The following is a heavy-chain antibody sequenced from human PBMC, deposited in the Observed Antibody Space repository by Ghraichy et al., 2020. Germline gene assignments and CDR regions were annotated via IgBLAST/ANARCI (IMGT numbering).Heavy chain of an antibody. V-gene: IGHV4-34*01. CDR3: ARGNVRGYDFWSGYYVLDY. D-gene: IGHD3-3*01. Sequence: SETLSLTCAVYSGSFNAYYWSWIRQAPGKGLQWIGEINHSGSTNYNPSLKSRVTTSVDTSKNQFSLKLSSVTAADTAVYYCARGNVRGYDFWSGYYVLDYWGQGTLVTVSS. CDR2: INHSGST. CDR1: SGSFNAYY. J-gene: IGHJ4*02.